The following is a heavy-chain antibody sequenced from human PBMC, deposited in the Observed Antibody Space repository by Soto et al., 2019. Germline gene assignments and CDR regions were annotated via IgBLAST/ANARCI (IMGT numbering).Heavy chain of an antibody. V-gene: IGHV5-51*01. D-gene: IGHD3-22*01. CDR1: GYSFTSYW. CDR2: IYPGDSDT. Sequence: PGESLKSSCNGSGYSFTSYWIGWVRQMPGKVLEWMGIIYPGDSDTRYSPSFQGQVTISADKSIRTAYLQWSSLKASDTAMYYCARGAYYYGSSGYDYWGQGTLVTVSS. J-gene: IGHJ4*02. CDR3: ARGAYYYGSSGYDY.